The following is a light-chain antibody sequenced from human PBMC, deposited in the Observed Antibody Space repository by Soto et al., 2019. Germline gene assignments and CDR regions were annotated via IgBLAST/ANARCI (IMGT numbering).Light chain of an antibody. CDR2: DVS. CDR1: SSDVGGYNY. J-gene: IGLJ1*01. Sequence: QSVLTQPPSPSGSPGQSVTISCTGTSSDVGGYNYVSWYQQQPAKAPKLMHHDVSKRPSGVPDRFSGSKSGNTASLTVSGLQAEDEAAYYCSSHAGSNNYVFGTGTKVTVL. V-gene: IGLV2-8*01. CDR3: SSHAGSNNYV.